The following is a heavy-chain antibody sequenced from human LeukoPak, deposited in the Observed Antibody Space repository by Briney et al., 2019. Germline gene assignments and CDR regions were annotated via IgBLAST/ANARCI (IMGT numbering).Heavy chain of an antibody. CDR2: ISYDGSNK. V-gene: IGHV3-30*04. Sequence: PGGSLRLSCAASGFTFSSYAMHWVRQAPGKGLEWVAVISYDGSNKYYADSVKGRFTISRDNSKNTLYLQMNSLRAEDTAVYYCARDWHAFDIWGQGTMVIVSS. J-gene: IGHJ3*02. CDR1: GFTFSSYA. CDR3: ARDWHAFDI.